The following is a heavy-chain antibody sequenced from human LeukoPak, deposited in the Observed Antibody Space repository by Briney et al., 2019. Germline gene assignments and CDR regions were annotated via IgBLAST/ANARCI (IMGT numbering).Heavy chain of an antibody. CDR1: GGSISSSNW. CDR2: IYHSGST. J-gene: IGHJ3*02. CDR3: ARPGRGKGLGELSAFDI. D-gene: IGHD3-16*02. V-gene: IGHV4-4*02. Sequence: PSGTLSLTCAVSGGSISSSNWWSWVRQPPGKGLEWIGEIYHSGSTNYNPSLKSRVTISVDKSKNQFSLKLSSVTAADTAVYYCARPGRGKGLGELSAFDIWGQGTMVTVSS.